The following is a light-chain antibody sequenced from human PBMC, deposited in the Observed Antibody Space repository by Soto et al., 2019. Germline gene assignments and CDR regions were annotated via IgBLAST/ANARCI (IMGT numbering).Light chain of an antibody. J-gene: IGKJ1*01. Sequence: DIQMTQSPSTLSGSVGDRVTITCRASQTISSWLAWYQQKPGKAPKLLIYKASTLKSGVPSRFSVSGSGTEFTLTVIRLQPDHFATYYCQHYNSYSESCGQGTKGELK. V-gene: IGKV1-5*03. CDR3: QHYNSYSES. CDR1: QTISSW. CDR2: KAS.